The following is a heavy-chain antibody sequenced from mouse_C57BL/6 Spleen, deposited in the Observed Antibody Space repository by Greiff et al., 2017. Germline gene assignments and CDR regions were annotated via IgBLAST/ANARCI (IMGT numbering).Heavy chain of an antibody. V-gene: IGHV5-17*01. CDR1: GFTFSDYG. CDR2: ISSGSSTI. Sequence: EVKLMESGGGLVKPGGSLKLSCAASGFTFSDYGMHWVRQAPEKGLEWVAYISSGSSTIYYADTVKGRFTISRDNAKNTLFLQMTSLRSEDTAMYYCARQGDWYFGVWGTGTTVTVSS. CDR3: ARQGDWYFGV. J-gene: IGHJ1*03.